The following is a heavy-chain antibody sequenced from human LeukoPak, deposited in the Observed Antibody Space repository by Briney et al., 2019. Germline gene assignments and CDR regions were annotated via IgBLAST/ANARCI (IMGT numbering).Heavy chain of an antibody. CDR2: ITYI. CDR3: VRGDSGGRYYFDF. CDR1: GFTFSTYN. D-gene: IGHD3-22*01. Sequence: GGSLRLSCAASGFTFSTYNMNWVRQAPGKGLEWVSSITYISYADSVKGRFTISRDNAKNSLYLQMNSLRVEDTAVYYCVRGDSGGRYYFDFWGQGTLVTVSS. J-gene: IGHJ4*02. V-gene: IGHV3-21*06.